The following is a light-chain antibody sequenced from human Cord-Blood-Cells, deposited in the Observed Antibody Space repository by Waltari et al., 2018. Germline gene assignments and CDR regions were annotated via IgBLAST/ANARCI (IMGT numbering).Light chain of an antibody. CDR3: CSYAGSSSWV. CDR1: SSDVGSYNL. Sequence: QSALTQPASVSGSPGQSIPISCTGTSSDVGSYNLVSWYQQHPGKAPKLMIYEGSKRPSGCSSRSSGTKSGNTASLTIGGHQAEDEADYYCCSYAGSSSWVFGGGTKLTVL. CDR2: EGS. J-gene: IGLJ3*02. V-gene: IGLV2-23*01.